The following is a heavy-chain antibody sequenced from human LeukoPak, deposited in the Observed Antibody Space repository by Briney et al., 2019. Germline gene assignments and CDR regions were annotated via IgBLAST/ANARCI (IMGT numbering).Heavy chain of an antibody. J-gene: IGHJ5*02. D-gene: IGHD6-19*01. CDR2: IYHSGST. V-gene: IGHV4-4*02. Sequence: PSGTLSLTCAVSGGSISSSNWWSWVRQPPGKGLEWIGEIYHSGSTNYNPSLKSRVTISVDKSKNQFSLKLSSVTAADTAVYYCAARGLYSSGWYEWNWFDPWGQGTLVTVSS. CDR3: AARGLYSSGWYEWNWFDP. CDR1: GGSISSSNW.